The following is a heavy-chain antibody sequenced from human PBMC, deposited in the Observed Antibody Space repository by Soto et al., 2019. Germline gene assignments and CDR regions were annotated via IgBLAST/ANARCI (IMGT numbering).Heavy chain of an antibody. J-gene: IGHJ4*02. D-gene: IGHD3-3*01. CDR3: AKATANVLRFLEWNYYFDY. V-gene: IGHV3-30*18. Sequence: QVQLVESGGGVVQPGRSLRLSCAASGFTFSSYGMHWVRQAPGKGLEWVAVISYDGSNKYYADSVKGRFTISRDNSKNTLYLQMNSLRAEDTAVYYCAKATANVLRFLEWNYYFDYWGQGTLVTVSS. CDR1: GFTFSSYG. CDR2: ISYDGSNK.